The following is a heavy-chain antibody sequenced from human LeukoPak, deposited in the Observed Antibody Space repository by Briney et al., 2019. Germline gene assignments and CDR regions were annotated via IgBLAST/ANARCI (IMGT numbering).Heavy chain of an antibody. V-gene: IGHV1-24*01. Sequence: ASVKVYCKVSGYTLTELSMQWVRQAPGKGLEWMGGFDPEDGETIYAQKFQGRVTMTEDTSTDTAYMELSSLRSEDTAVYYCATSIVVVTGSDYWGQGTLVTVSS. CDR3: ATSIVVVTGSDY. CDR1: GYTLTELS. J-gene: IGHJ4*02. D-gene: IGHD2-21*02. CDR2: FDPEDGET.